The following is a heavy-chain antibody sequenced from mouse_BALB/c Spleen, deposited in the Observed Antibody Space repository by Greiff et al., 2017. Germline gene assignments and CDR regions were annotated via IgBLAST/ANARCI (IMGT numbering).Heavy chain of an antibody. CDR1: GYSFTSYW. J-gene: IGHJ4*01. CDR2: IYPGNSDT. CDR3: TKGLRRGGAMDY. V-gene: IGHV1-5*01. D-gene: IGHD2-4*01. Sequence: EVQLQQSGTVLARPGASVKMSCKASGYSFTSYWMHWVKQRPGQGLEWIGAIYPGNSDTSYNQKFKGKAKLTAVTSASTAYMELSSLTNEDSAVYYCTKGLRRGGAMDYWGQGTSVTVSS.